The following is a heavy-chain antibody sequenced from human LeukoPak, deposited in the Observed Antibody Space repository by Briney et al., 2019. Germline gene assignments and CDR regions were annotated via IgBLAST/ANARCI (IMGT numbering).Heavy chain of an antibody. CDR2: LIPTFGTA. Sequence: GASVKVSCKVSGATLAGYAITGVGQAPGQGLGWMGGLIPTFGTANYAQKFQGRVTITADESTSTAYMELSSLRSEDTAVYYCARGQPSTYYYDSSGYYSEDYWGQGTLVTVSS. CDR1: GATLAGYA. CDR3: ARGQPSTYYYDSSGYYSEDY. V-gene: IGHV1-69*13. J-gene: IGHJ4*02. D-gene: IGHD3-22*01.